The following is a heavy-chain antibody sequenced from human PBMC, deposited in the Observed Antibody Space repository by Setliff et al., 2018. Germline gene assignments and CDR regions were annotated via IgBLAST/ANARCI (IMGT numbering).Heavy chain of an antibody. CDR2: KSNRGDT. V-gene: IGHV4-59*01. J-gene: IGHJ2*01. CDR3: ARAVDSSGYFPYWYFDL. D-gene: IGHD3-22*01. CDR1: GGSIGSSF. Sequence: PSETLSLTCTVSGGSIGSSFWNWIRQSPGKGLEWIGYKSNRGDTNSNPSLRSRLTMSVDTSKSQFSLNLTSVTAADTAVYFCARAVDSSGYFPYWYFDLWGRGALVTVAS.